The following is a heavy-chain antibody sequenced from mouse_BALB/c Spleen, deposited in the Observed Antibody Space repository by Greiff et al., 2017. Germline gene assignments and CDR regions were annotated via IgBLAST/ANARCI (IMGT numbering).Heavy chain of an antibody. V-gene: IGHV1-7*01. CDR2: INPSTGYT. Sequence: QVQLQQSGAELAKPGASVKMSCKASGYTFTSYWMHWVKQRPGQGLEWIGYINPSTGYTEYNQKFKDKATLTADKSSSTAYMQLSSLTSEDSAVYYCAREYGNYYAMDYWGQGTSVTVSS. CDR1: GYTFTSYW. CDR3: AREYGNYYAMDY. J-gene: IGHJ4*01. D-gene: IGHD2-1*01.